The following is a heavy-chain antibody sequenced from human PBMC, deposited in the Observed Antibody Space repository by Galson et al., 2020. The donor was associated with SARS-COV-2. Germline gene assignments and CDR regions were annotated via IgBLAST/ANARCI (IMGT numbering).Heavy chain of an antibody. D-gene: IGHD3-10*01. CDR3: ARGDMGNYYFDY. Sequence: GGSLRLSCAASGFTFSSYWMHWVRQAPGKGLVWDSRIYSEGSSTSYADSVKGRFTISGDNAKNTLYLQMNSLRAEDTAVYYCARGDMGNYYFDYWGQGTLVTVSS. CDR1: GFTFSSYW. J-gene: IGHJ4*02. CDR2: IYSEGSST. V-gene: IGHV3-74*01.